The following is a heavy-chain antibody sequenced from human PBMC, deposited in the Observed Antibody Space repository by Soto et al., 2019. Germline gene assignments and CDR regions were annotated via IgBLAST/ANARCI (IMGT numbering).Heavy chain of an antibody. J-gene: IGHJ4*02. D-gene: IGHD6-19*01. Sequence: QVQLVQSGAEVKKPGASVKVSCKASGYNISSYDIIWVRQAAGQGLEWMGWVDPNRGHSDSVQNFRGRVTMTTNISASTAYLELRGLRSDDTGVYYCARAAYRSLWVLSHWAQGTLVTVSS. CDR2: VDPNRGHS. CDR1: GYNISSYD. CDR3: ARAAYRSLWVLSH. V-gene: IGHV1-8*01.